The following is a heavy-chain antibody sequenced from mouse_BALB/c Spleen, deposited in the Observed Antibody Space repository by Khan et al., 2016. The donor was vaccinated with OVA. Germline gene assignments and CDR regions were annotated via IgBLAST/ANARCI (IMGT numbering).Heavy chain of an antibody. CDR3: ARRYYSGQWYFDV. CDR2: ISYRGST. Sequence: EVQLQESGPGLVKPSQSLSLTCTVTGYSITSDYAWNWIRQFPGNKLEWMGYISYRGSTNYNPSLKGRISTTRDTSRNQFFLQLNSGTTEDTATYYCARRYYSGQWYFDVWGAGTTVTVSS. J-gene: IGHJ1*01. D-gene: IGHD1-1*01. V-gene: IGHV3-2*02. CDR1: GYSITSDYA.